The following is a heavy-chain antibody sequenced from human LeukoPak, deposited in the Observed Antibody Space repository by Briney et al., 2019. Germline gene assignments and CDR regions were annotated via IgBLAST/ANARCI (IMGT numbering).Heavy chain of an antibody. V-gene: IGHV1-69*04. CDR1: GGAFSSYA. CDR2: IIPILGIA. J-gene: IGHJ4*02. CDR3: ARSASVWGSSYFDY. D-gene: IGHD3-16*01. Sequence: SVKVSCKASGGAFSSYAISWVRQAPGQGLEWMGRIIPILGIANYAQKFQGRVTITADKSTSTAYMELSSLRSEDTAVYYCARSASVWGSSYFDYWGQGTLVTVSS.